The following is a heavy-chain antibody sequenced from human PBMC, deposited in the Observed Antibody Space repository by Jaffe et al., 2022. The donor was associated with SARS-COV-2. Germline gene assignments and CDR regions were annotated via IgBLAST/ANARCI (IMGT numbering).Heavy chain of an antibody. CDR1: GGSISSYY. J-gene: IGHJ4*02. CDR2: IYYSGST. D-gene: IGHD2-21*02. Sequence: QVQLQESGPGLVKPSETLSLTCTVSGGSISSYYWSWIRQPPGKGLEWIGYIYYSGSTNYNPSLKSRVTISVDTSKNQFSLKLSSVTAADTAVYYCARECGGDCVGSPDYWGQGTLVTVSS. V-gene: IGHV4-59*01. CDR3: ARECGGDCVGSPDY.